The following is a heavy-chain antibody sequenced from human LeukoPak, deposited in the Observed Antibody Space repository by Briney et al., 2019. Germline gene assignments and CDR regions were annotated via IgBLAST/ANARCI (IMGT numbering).Heavy chain of an antibody. CDR2: ITTNKGNT. V-gene: IGHV1-18*04. D-gene: IGHD3-10*01. Sequence: GASVKVSCRASGYTFTSYGISWVRQAPGQGLGWMGWITTNKGNTNYAQMLRGRITMTTDTSTRTAYMQCRSLRPHDTAVYYCARGKPVYFCGRGGYLASPFHSGGQGALVTVSS. CDR3: ARGKPVYFCGRGGYLASPFHS. CDR1: GYTFTSYG. J-gene: IGHJ4*02.